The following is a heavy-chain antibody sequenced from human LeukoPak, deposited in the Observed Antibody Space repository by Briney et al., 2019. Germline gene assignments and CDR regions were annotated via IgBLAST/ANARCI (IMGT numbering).Heavy chain of an antibody. CDR3: ARVSDRYFDWLSPLDY. J-gene: IGHJ4*02. Sequence: PGGSLRLSCAASGFTFSSYAMHWVRQAPGKGLEWVAVISYDGSNKYYADSVKGRFTISRDNSKNTLYLQMNSLRAEDTAVYYCARVSDRYFDWLSPLDYWGQGTLVTVSS. CDR1: GFTFSSYA. CDR2: ISYDGSNK. D-gene: IGHD3-9*01. V-gene: IGHV3-30-3*01.